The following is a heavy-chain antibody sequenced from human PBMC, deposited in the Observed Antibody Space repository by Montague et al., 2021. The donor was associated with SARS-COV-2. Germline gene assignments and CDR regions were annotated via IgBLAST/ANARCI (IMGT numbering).Heavy chain of an antibody. CDR2: INHSGST. J-gene: IGHJ4*02. CDR3: ARGYDYVWRSYRYTYYFDY. V-gene: IGHV4-34*01. CDR1: GGSFSGYY. Sequence: SETLSLTCAVYGGSFSGYYWSWIRQPPGKGLEWIGEINHSGSTNXNPSLKSRVTILVDTSKNQFSLKLSSVTAADTAVYYCARGYDYVWRSYRYTYYFDYWGQGTLVTVSS. D-gene: IGHD3-16*02.